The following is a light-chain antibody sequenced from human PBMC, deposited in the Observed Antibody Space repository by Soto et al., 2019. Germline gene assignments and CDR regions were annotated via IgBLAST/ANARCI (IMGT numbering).Light chain of an antibody. CDR1: QSLQHNNGNTL. CDR2: LGS. CDR3: MQALQTPRT. V-gene: IGKV2-28*01. Sequence: EIVMTQSPLSLTVTPGEPASISCKSSQSLQHNNGNTLLDWYMQQPGQYPQLLIYLGSRRAPGAPDRVSGSGSVTEFTLRISTVEADDAEIYYCMQALQTPRTFGQGTKLEI. J-gene: IGKJ1*01.